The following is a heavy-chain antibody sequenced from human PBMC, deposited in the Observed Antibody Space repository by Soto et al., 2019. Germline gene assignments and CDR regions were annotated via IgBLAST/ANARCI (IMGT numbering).Heavy chain of an antibody. D-gene: IGHD3-3*01. CDR3: AREGTYYDFWSGFYYGMDV. CDR2: ISAYNGNT. Sequence: ASVKVSCKASGYTFISYGISWVRQAPGQGLEWMGWISAYNGNTNYAQKLQGRVTMTTDTSTSTAYMELRSLRSDDTAVYYCAREGTYYDFWSGFYYGMDVWGQGTTVTVSS. J-gene: IGHJ6*02. V-gene: IGHV1-18*01. CDR1: GYTFISYG.